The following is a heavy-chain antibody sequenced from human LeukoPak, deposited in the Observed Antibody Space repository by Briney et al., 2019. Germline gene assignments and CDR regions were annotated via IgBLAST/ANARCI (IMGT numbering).Heavy chain of an antibody. CDR2: ISSSSGTI. D-gene: IGHD6-13*01. Sequence: GGSLRLSCAASAFTLSSYSMNWVRQAQGKGLVWLSYISSSSGTIYYADSVKGRFTISRDNAKNSLYLQMNSLRAEDTAVYYCARGERYSSSWYGAFDIWGQGTMVTVSS. J-gene: IGHJ3*02. V-gene: IGHV3-48*01. CDR3: ARGERYSSSWYGAFDI. CDR1: AFTLSSYS.